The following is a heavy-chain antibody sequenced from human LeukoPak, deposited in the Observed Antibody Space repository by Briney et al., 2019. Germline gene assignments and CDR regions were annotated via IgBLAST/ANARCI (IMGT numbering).Heavy chain of an antibody. CDR1: GFTFSSSA. V-gene: IGHV3-23*01. CDR2: ISGSGDST. J-gene: IGHJ4*02. D-gene: IGHD3-10*01. CDR3: TKDIVFY. Sequence: GGSLRLYCAASGFTFSSSAMSWVRQAEGEGRECVSDISGSGDSTHYAYSVKGRFTIARDNTKNTLYLQMNSLRAEDTAVYYCTKDIVFYWGQGTLVTVSS.